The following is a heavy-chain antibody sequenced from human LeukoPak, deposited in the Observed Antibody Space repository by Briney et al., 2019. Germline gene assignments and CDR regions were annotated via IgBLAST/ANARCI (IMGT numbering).Heavy chain of an antibody. CDR3: ARGAAWFNP. Sequence: PGRSLRLSCAASGFTFDEYGMSWVRQAPGKGLGWVPGRNGGSTGYAGSVKGRFTISRDNAKNALYLQMNSLRAEDTALYYCARGAAWFNPWGQGTLVTVSS. CDR1: GFTFDEYG. J-gene: IGHJ5*02. V-gene: IGHV3-20*04. CDR2: RNGGST. D-gene: IGHD6-13*01.